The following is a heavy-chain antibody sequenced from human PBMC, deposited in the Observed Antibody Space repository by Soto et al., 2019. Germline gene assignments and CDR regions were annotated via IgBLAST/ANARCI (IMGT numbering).Heavy chain of an antibody. J-gene: IGHJ4*02. CDR3: ARVKNYYESSGPFDY. CDR1: GYTFSGFF. CDR2: INPNSGDT. D-gene: IGHD3-22*01. Sequence: ASVKFSCKASGYTFSGFFLHWVRQAPGQGLEWMGWINPNSGDTNYAQKFQGRVTMTRDTSISTAYMELSRLSCDDTAVYYCARVKNYYESSGPFDYWGQGTPVTVSS. V-gene: IGHV1-2*02.